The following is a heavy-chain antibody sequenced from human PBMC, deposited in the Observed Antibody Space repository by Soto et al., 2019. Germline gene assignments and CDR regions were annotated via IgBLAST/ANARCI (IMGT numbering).Heavy chain of an antibody. CDR2: VYYSGST. CDR1: GGSVVSSSYH. D-gene: IGHD3-16*01. V-gene: IGHV4-39*01. J-gene: IGHJ4*02. CDR3: GRMGGLARFSYYFDY. Sequence: PSVMLSLPCTVSGGSVVSSSYHGVRVRQPPGKGLEWIGSVYYSGSTYYNPSLESRVTISVDKSKNQFSLKLMSLSAADTAVYYCGRMGGLARFSYYFDYWGQGALVTVSS.